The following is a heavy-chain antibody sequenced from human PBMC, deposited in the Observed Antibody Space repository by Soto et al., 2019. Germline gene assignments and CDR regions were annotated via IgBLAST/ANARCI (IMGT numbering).Heavy chain of an antibody. D-gene: IGHD2-8*01. V-gene: IGHV3-21*02. J-gene: IGHJ4*02. Sequence: EVQLVESGGGLVKPGGSLRLSCAASGFSVATYNMNWVRQAPGKGLEWVSSITTSTSSNVYYADSVKGRFTISRDSAKNSLYLQMNSLRAEDTALYFWALYDALFFDYRGQGTLVTVSS. CDR2: ITTSTSSNV. CDR3: ALYDALFFDY. CDR1: GFSVATYN.